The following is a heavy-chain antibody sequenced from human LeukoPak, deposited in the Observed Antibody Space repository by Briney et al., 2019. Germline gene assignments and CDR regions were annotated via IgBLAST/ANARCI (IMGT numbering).Heavy chain of an antibody. Sequence: GGSLRLSCAASGFTFSSYWMSWVRQAPGKGLEWVAVISYDGSNKYYADSVKGRFTISRDNSKNTLYLQMNSLRAEDTAVYYCARGNSNSDYWGQGTLVTVSS. D-gene: IGHD4-11*01. CDR3: ARGNSNSDY. J-gene: IGHJ4*02. CDR1: GFTFSSYW. CDR2: ISYDGSNK. V-gene: IGHV3-30-3*01.